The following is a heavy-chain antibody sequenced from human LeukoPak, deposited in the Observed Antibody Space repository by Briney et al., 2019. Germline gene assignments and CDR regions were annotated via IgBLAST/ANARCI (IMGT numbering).Heavy chain of an antibody. D-gene: IGHD3-3*01. V-gene: IGHV3-48*01. Sequence: GGSLRLSCAASGFTFSSYSMNWVRQAPGKGLEWVSYISSSSSTIYYADSVKGRFTISRDNAKNSLYLQMNSLRAEDTAVYYCARETAIFGVVIGIDYWGQGTLVTVSS. CDR2: ISSSSSTI. CDR1: GFTFSSYS. J-gene: IGHJ4*02. CDR3: ARETAIFGVVIGIDY.